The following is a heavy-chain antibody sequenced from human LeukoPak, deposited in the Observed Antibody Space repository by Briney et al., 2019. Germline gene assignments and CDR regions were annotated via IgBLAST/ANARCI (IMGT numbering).Heavy chain of an antibody. CDR1: GGSISSYY. D-gene: IGHD2-21*02. J-gene: IGHJ4*02. CDR2: IYYSGST. Sequence: KPSETLSLTCTVSGGSISSYYWTWIRQPPGKGLEWIGYIYYSGSTNYNPSLKSRVTISVDTSENQLSLKLSSVTAADTAVCYCARETAGRYYFDYWGQGTLVTVSS. V-gene: IGHV4-59*01. CDR3: ARETAGRYYFDY.